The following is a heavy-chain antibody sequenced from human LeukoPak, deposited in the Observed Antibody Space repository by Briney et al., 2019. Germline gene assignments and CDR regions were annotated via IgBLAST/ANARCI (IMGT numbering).Heavy chain of an antibody. CDR2: IYYSGST. CDR1: GGSISSYY. CDR3: ARHGGYSSSWYVWFDP. Sequence: PSETLSLTCTVTGGSISSYYWSWIRQPPGKGLEWIGYIYYSGSTNYNPSLKSRVTISVDTSKNQFSLKLSSVTAADTAVYYCARHGGYSSSWYVWFDPWGQGTLVTVSS. D-gene: IGHD6-13*01. J-gene: IGHJ5*02. V-gene: IGHV4-59*01.